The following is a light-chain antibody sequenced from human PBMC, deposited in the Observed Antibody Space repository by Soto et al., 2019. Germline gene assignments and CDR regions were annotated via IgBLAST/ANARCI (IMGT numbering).Light chain of an antibody. CDR1: QSISRS. CDR3: QQYYNWPRT. V-gene: IGKV3-15*01. J-gene: IGKJ1*01. CDR2: YKS. Sequence: EIVMKQSPATLSVSPGERATLSCRASQSISRSLAWYQQKPGQAPRLLIYYKSTRATGIPARFSGSGSGTEFTLTISSLQSEDFALYYCQQYYNWPRTFAQGTKVDI.